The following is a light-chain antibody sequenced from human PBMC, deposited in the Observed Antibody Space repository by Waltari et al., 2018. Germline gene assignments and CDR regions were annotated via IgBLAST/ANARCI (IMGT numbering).Light chain of an antibody. V-gene: IGKV3-15*01. CDR2: NAS. CDR3: QHYNNRPVT. Sequence: EIVMTQSPATLSVSPGARATLPCRASQSISSDLAWYQQKPGQAPTLLIYNASTRASRIPARFSGSGSGTEFTLTISSMQSEDVAVYSCQHYNNRPVTFGGGTKV. CDR1: QSISSD. J-gene: IGKJ4*01.